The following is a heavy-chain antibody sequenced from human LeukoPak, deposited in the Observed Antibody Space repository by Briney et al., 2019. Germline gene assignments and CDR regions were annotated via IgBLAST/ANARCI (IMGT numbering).Heavy chain of an antibody. Sequence: ASVKVSCKTSGYSFKSCGISWVRQAPGQGLEWMGWISAHNGNTNYAQKFQDRVTMTTDISTSTAYMELRSLRSDDTAVYYCARDKGTVATYYYYYMDVWGKGTTVTVSS. J-gene: IGHJ6*03. D-gene: IGHD6-19*01. V-gene: IGHV1-18*01. CDR1: GYSFKSCG. CDR2: ISAHNGNT. CDR3: ARDKGTVATYYYYYMDV.